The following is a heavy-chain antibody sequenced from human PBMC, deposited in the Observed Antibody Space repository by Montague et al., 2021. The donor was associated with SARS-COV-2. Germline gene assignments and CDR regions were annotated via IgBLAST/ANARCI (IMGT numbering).Heavy chain of an antibody. Sequence: SETLSLTCAVSGDSIRSSNFYWGWIRQSPGKGLEWIGSIYYSGTTYYXXXLKSRVTISVDTSKNQFSLKLSSVTAADTAVYYCARHGAIQWFGEFGAFDYWGQGILVTVSS. J-gene: IGHJ4*02. CDR2: IYYSGTT. CDR3: ARHGAIQWFGEFGAFDY. D-gene: IGHD3-10*01. CDR1: GDSIRSSNFY. V-gene: IGHV4-39*01.